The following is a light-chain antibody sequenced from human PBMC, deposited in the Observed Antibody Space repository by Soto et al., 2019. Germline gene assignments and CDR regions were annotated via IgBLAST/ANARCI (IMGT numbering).Light chain of an antibody. V-gene: IGLV2-14*01. Sequence: QSALTQPGSVSGSPGQSITISCTGTSXDVGGSNYVSWYQQYPGKAPKLMIYEVSNRPSGVSNRFSGSKSGNTASLTISGLQAEDEADYYCSSYTSGTTVFGGGTQLILL. CDR1: SXDVGGSNY. J-gene: IGLJ3*02. CDR2: EVS. CDR3: SSYTSGTTV.